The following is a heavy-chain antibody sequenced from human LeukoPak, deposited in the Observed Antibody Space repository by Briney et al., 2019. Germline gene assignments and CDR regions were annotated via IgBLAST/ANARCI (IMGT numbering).Heavy chain of an antibody. CDR2: ISAYNGNT. D-gene: IGHD2-2*01. Sequence: ASVKVSCKASGYTFTSYGISWVRQAPGQGLEWMGWISAYNGNTNYAQKLQGRVTITADESTSTAYMELSSLRSEDTAVYYCAREREACSSTSCYDLDYGMDVWGQGTTVTVSS. CDR1: GYTFTSYG. J-gene: IGHJ6*02. CDR3: AREREACSSTSCYDLDYGMDV. V-gene: IGHV1-18*01.